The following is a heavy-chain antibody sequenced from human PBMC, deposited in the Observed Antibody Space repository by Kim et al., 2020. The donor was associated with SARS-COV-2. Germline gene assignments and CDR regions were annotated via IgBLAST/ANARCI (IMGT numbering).Heavy chain of an antibody. CDR3: ARGLTLRFLEWLSTNLFDY. J-gene: IGHJ4*02. D-gene: IGHD3-3*01. V-gene: IGHV4-34*01. CDR1: GGSFSGYY. Sequence: SETLSLTCAVYGGSFSGYYWSWIRQPPGKGLEWIGEINHSGSTNYNPSLKSRVTISVDTSKNQFSLKLSSVTAADTAVYYCARGLTLRFLEWLSTNLFDYWGQGTLVTVSS. CDR2: INHSGST.